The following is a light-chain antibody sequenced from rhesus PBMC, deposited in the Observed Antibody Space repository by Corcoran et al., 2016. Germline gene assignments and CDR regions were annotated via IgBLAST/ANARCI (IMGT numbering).Light chain of an antibody. V-gene: IGKV1S11*01. J-gene: IGKJ4*01. Sequence: DIQMTQSPSSLSASVGDKVTITCRASQGISSWLAWYQQKPGKAPKLLIYAASSLQSGVPSRFSGSGSVTDYNLTISSLQPEEFAAYYCLQHNSYPLTFGGGTKVEIK. CDR1: QGISSW. CDR3: LQHNSYPLT. CDR2: AAS.